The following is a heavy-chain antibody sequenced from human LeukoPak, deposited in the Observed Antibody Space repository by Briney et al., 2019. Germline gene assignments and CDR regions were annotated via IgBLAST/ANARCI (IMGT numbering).Heavy chain of an antibody. V-gene: IGHV3-66*01. CDR2: IYSGGST. J-gene: IGHJ6*02. Sequence: GSLRLSCAASGFTYSDYYMSWVRQAPGKGLEWVSVIYSGGSTYYADSVKGRFTISRDNSKNTLYLQMNSLRAEDTAVYYCARDYPLALNYGSGSFSYYGMDVWGQGTTVTVSS. CDR3: ARDYPLALNYGSGSFSYYGMDV. D-gene: IGHD3-10*01. CDR1: GFTYSDYY.